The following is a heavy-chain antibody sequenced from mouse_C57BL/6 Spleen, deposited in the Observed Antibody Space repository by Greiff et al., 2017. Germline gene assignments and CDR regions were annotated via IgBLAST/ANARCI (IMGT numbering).Heavy chain of an antibody. CDR2: INPNNGGT. CDR1: GYTFTDYT. V-gene: IGHV1-22*01. D-gene: IGHD3-3*01. Sequence: EVQLQQSGPELVKPGASVKMSCKASGYTFTDYTMHWVKQRHGKSLEWIGYINPNNGGTSYNQKFKGKATLTVNKSSSTAYMELRSLTAEESAVYYCADGDGRADCDDWGQGTTLTVSS. J-gene: IGHJ2*01. CDR3: ADGDGRADCDD.